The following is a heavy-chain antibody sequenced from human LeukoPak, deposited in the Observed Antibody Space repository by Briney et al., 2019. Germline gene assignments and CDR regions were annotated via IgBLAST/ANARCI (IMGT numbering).Heavy chain of an antibody. CDR1: GFTLSSYV. Sequence: GGSLTLFCAASGFTLSSYVMSWVRQARGKGLEWVSLISGNEGSTYYADSVKGRFTISRDNSKNTLYLQMSSLRADDTAVYYCARRSVTTFDYWGQGTLVTVSS. CDR3: ARRSVTTFDY. V-gene: IGHV3-23*01. CDR2: ISGNEGST. D-gene: IGHD4-17*01. J-gene: IGHJ4*02.